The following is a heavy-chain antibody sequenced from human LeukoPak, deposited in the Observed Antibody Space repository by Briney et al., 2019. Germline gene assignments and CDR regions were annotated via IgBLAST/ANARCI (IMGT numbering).Heavy chain of an antibody. D-gene: IGHD1-26*01. V-gene: IGHV3-30*03. CDR1: GFTFSSFG. CDR3: ARDRYSGSYLQTGPCAH. J-gene: IGHJ4*02. Sequence: GGSLRLSCAASGFTFSSFGMHWVRQAPGKGLEWVALISYDGSYIHYADSVKGRFIISRDNSKNTLYLQMNSLRADDTAVYHCARDRYSGSYLQTGPCAHWGRGTLVTVSS. CDR2: ISYDGSYI.